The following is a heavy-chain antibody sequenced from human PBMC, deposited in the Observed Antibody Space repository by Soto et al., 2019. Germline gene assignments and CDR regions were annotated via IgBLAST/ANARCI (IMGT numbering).Heavy chain of an antibody. CDR2: ISGSGAKT. CDR1: GFTFSTYS. J-gene: IGHJ6*02. V-gene: IGHV3-23*01. CDR3: TRDWTGNTCPCMDV. D-gene: IGHD2-8*02. Sequence: GGSLRLSCTASGFTFSTYSMTWVRQAPGKGLEWVSTISGSGAKTYYADSVRGRFTISRDNSKDTLYLQMNSLTAEDTATYYCTRDWTGNTCPCMDVWGQGTKVTVSS.